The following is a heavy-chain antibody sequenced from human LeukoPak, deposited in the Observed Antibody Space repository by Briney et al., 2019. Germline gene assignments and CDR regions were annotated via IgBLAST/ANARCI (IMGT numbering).Heavy chain of an antibody. J-gene: IGHJ4*01. D-gene: IGHD6-19*01. CDR2: ISYDGTEK. V-gene: IGHV3-30-3*01. CDR3: AKVMAVAGTEHFDY. Sequence: GGSLRLSCAAPGLIFSGYAMHWVRQAPGKGLEWVAVISYDGTEKHYGDSVKGRFTISRDNSKNTLYLQMNSLRAEDTALYYCAKVMAVAGTEHFDYWGQGTLVTVSS. CDR1: GLIFSGYA.